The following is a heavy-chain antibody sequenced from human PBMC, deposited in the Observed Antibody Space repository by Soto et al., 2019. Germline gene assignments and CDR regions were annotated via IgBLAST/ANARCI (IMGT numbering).Heavy chain of an antibody. Sequence: QITLKESGPTLVKPTQTLTLTCTFSGFSLSTSGVGVGWIRQPPGKALEWLALIYWDDDKRYSPSLKSRLTITKAPSKTPVAITLTTRDPVDKATYYCAHSEIGVAAAVTFNVWGQGTLVTVSS. D-gene: IGHD6-13*01. CDR3: AHSEIGVAAAVTFNV. V-gene: IGHV2-5*02. CDR1: GFSLSTSGVG. CDR2: IYWDDDK. J-gene: IGHJ4*02.